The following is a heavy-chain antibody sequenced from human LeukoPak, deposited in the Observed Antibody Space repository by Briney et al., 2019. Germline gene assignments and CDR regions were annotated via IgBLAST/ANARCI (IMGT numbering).Heavy chain of an antibody. V-gene: IGHV3-48*03. CDR1: GFTFSSYE. CDR2: ISSSGSTI. D-gene: IGHD7-27*01. CDR3: ARALTGDGFDL. Sequence: QSGGSLRLSCAASGFTFSSYEMNWVRQAPGKGLEWVSYISSSGSTIYYADSVKGRFTISRDNAKNSLYLQMSSLRAEDTAVYYCARALTGDGFDLWGQGTLVTVSS. J-gene: IGHJ5*02.